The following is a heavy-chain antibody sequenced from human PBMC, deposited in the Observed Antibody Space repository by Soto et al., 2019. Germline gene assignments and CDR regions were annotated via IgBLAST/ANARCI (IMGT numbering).Heavy chain of an antibody. D-gene: IGHD3-10*01. Sequence: LRLSCAASGLTFSIYSMNWVRQAPGKGLEWVSYISSSSTTLYYADSVKGRFTISRDNAKNSLYLQMHSLRDEDTAVYYCARDPGDGMDVWGQGTTVTVSS. CDR2: ISSSSTTL. J-gene: IGHJ6*02. V-gene: IGHV3-48*02. CDR3: ARDPGDGMDV. CDR1: GLTFSIYS.